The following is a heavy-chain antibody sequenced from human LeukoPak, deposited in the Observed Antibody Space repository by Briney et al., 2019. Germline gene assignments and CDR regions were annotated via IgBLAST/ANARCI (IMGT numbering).Heavy chain of an antibody. CDR3: ATPPGNYYDSSGPLDY. V-gene: IGHV3-53*01. D-gene: IGHD3-22*01. CDR1: GFTFSNYG. CDR2: IYSGGST. J-gene: IGHJ4*02. Sequence: GGSLRLSCAASGFTFSNYGMSWVRQAPGKGLEWVSVIYSGGSTYYADSVKGRFTISRDNSKNTLYLQMNSLRAEDTAVYYCATPPGNYYDSSGPLDYWGQGTLVTVSS.